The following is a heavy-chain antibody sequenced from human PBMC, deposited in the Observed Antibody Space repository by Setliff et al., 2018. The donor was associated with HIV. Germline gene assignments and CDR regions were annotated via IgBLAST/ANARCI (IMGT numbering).Heavy chain of an antibody. D-gene: IGHD3-22*01. CDR2: IYHTGRT. Sequence: SETLSLTRSVSGGSIDNNKYYWTWIRQPPGKGLEWTGSIYHTGRTYYNRSLESRLTISIDTSKNQFSLKLASVTAADTAMYYCASRIYYYDESRVLREEGFVPWGQGTLVTSPQ. CDR3: ASRIYYYDESRVLREEGFVP. V-gene: IGHV4-39*01. CDR1: GGSIDNNKYY. J-gene: IGHJ5*02.